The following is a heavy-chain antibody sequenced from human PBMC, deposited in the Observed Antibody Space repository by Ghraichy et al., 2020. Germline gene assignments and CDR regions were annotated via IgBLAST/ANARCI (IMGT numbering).Heavy chain of an antibody. Sequence: GGSLRLSCAASGFTFSSYGMHWVRQAPGKGLEWVAFIRYDGSNKYYADSVKGRFTISRDNSKNTLYLQMNSLRAEDKAVYYCAKDGPLTGTYYYDSSGYLRTWFDPWGQGTLVTVSS. D-gene: IGHD3-22*01. CDR2: IRYDGSNK. CDR3: AKDGPLTGTYYYDSSGYLRTWFDP. CDR1: GFTFSSYG. J-gene: IGHJ5*02. V-gene: IGHV3-30*02.